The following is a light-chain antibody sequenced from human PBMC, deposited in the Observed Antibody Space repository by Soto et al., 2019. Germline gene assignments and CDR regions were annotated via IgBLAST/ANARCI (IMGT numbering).Light chain of an antibody. V-gene: IGLV2-23*01. CDR3: YSYAGRSTWV. CDR2: EGS. CDR1: SSDVENYNL. J-gene: IGLJ1*01. Sequence: QSALTQPASVSGSPGQSITISCTGSSSDVENYNLVSWYQQHAGKAPKLIIFEGSTRPSGVSSRFSGSKSGNTASLTISGLQAEDEADYYCYSYAGRSTWVFGTGTKVTVL.